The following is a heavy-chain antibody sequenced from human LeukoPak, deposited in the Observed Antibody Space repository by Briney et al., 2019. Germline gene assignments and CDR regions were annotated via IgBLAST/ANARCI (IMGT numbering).Heavy chain of an antibody. CDR3: AKGSGRYYYCGMDV. CDR2: ISGSDGST. J-gene: IGHJ6*02. V-gene: IGHV3-23*01. D-gene: IGHD1-26*01. CDR1: GFTFSSYA. Sequence: GGSLRLSCAASGFTFSSYAMSWVRQAPGKGLEWVSAISGSDGSTYYADSVKGRFTISRDNSKNTLYLQMNSLRAEDTAVYYCAKGSGRYYYCGMDVWGQGTTVTVSS.